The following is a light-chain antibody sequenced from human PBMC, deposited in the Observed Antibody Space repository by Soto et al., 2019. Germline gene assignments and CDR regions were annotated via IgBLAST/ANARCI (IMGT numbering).Light chain of an antibody. CDR2: RNN. V-gene: IGLV1-47*01. CDR1: SSNIGSTF. J-gene: IGLJ2*01. Sequence: QSVLTQPPSASGTPGQRLTISCSGSSSNIGSTFVDWYQQLPGSAPKLLISRNNQRPSGVPDRFSGSKSGTSASLAISGLRSEDEADYYCAAWDDSLSGVLFGGGPKVTVL. CDR3: AAWDDSLSGVL.